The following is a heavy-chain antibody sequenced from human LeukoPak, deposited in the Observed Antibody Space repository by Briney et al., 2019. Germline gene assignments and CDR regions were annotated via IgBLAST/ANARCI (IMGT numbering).Heavy chain of an antibody. V-gene: IGHV4-4*07. CDR1: GGSITSYY. CDR3: AREFSGTSIAARVFDS. J-gene: IGHJ4*02. Sequence: PSETLSLTCTVSGGSITSYYWSYIRQPAGKGLEWIGRGHTCGSTNYNPSLKSRVTMSVDTSKNQFSLKLSSVTAADTAIYYCAREFSGTSIAARVFDSWGQGTLVTVSS. CDR2: GHTCGST. D-gene: IGHD6-6*01.